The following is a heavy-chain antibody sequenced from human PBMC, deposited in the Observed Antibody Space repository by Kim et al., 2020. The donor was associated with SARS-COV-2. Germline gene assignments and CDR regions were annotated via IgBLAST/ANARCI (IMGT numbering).Heavy chain of an antibody. CDR3: AGLPDINGWPFAS. J-gene: IGHJ4*02. D-gene: IGHD6-19*01. CDR2: IFYTGKT. V-gene: IGHV4-59*08. Sequence: SETLSLTCTISGASIGTDYWTWIRQPPGGGLEWIGYIFYTGKTSYNPSLKSRVSLSLDTSRNQFSLKLNSVTAAGSAVYFCAGLPDINGWPFASWAQGTLDTVTS. CDR1: GASIGTDY.